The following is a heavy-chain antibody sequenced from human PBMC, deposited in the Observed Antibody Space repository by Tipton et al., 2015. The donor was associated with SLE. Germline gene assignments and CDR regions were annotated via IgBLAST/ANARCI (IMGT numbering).Heavy chain of an antibody. Sequence: TLSLTCTVSGGSISSYYWSWIRQPPGKGLEWIGYIYYSGNTNYNPSRKSRVRMSVDTSKNQISLKLNSVIAADTAVYYCARSAEYFQDWGQGTLVTVSS. CDR1: GGSISSYY. CDR2: IYYSGNT. CDR3: ARSAEYFQD. V-gene: IGHV4-59*01. J-gene: IGHJ1*01.